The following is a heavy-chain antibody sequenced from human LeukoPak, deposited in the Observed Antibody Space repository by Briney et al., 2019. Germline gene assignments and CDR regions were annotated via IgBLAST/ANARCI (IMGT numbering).Heavy chain of an antibody. CDR1: GYTLTELS. Sequence: ASVKVSCKVSGYTLTELSMHWVRQAPGKGLEWMGGFDPEDGETIYAQKFQGRVTMTEDTSTDTAYMELSSLRSEDTAVYYCATGEWELLRIDYWGQGTLVTVSS. CDR3: ATGEWELLRIDY. V-gene: IGHV1-24*01. D-gene: IGHD1-26*01. J-gene: IGHJ4*02. CDR2: FDPEDGET.